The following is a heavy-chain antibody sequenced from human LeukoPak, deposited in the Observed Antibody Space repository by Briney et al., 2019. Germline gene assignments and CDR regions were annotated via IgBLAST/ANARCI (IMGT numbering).Heavy chain of an antibody. V-gene: IGHV3-23*01. Sequence: GGSLRLSCAASGFTFSSYAMSWVRQAPGKGLEWVSVISGGGGSTDYADSVKGRFTISRDNSKNTMYLQVNSLRAEDTAVYYCAKGRIAGPRGTLYYGMDVWGKGTTVIVSS. D-gene: IGHD6-13*01. CDR1: GFTFSSYA. CDR3: AKGRIAGPRGTLYYGMDV. J-gene: IGHJ6*04. CDR2: ISGGGGST.